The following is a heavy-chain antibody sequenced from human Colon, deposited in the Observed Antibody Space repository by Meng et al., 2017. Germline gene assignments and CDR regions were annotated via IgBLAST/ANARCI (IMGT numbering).Heavy chain of an antibody. CDR1: GDASGNSKW. CDR3: ERGRMRELGLFGY. CDR2: ISNSGKT. D-gene: IGHD7-27*01. Sequence: QETGSGLVQPSGSLSLACAGSGDASGNSKWWNWLRQSPRQALEWIGEISNSGKTVNSPSLQSRVTISPDKSSNPFSLTLSPVSAADTAIYFCERGRMRELGLFGYWGQGALVTVSS. V-gene: IGHV4-4*02. J-gene: IGHJ4*02.